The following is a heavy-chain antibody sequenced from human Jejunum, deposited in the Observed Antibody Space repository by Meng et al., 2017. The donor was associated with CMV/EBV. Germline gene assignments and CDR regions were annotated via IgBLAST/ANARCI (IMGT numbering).Heavy chain of an antibody. CDR3: ARGGAIVGASGY. CDR2: IYFTGST. V-gene: IGHV4-59*11. Sequence: WPVSGGSIRSHYWSWTRQPPGKGLEWIGYIYFTGSTNYNPSLRSRVTISVDTSRNQFSLNLSSVTAADTAMYYCARGGAIVGASGYWGQGMLVTSPQ. D-gene: IGHD1-26*01. J-gene: IGHJ4*02. CDR1: GGSIRSHY.